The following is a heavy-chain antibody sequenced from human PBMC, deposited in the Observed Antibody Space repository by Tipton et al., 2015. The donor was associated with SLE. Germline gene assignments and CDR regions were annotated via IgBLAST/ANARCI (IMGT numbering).Heavy chain of an antibody. J-gene: IGHJ2*01. D-gene: IGHD4-11*01. CDR1: GDSITSGRFY. V-gene: IGHV4-31*03. Sequence: TLSLTCIISGDSITSGRFYWNWIRQFPGKGPEWIGLIHHSGGTYYNSSLRSRLTISVDTSANQFSLELTSITAADAAVYYCAREFLNPVTTVHYYFDLWGRGTLVTVSS. CDR2: IHHSGGT. CDR3: AREFLNPVTTVHYYFDL.